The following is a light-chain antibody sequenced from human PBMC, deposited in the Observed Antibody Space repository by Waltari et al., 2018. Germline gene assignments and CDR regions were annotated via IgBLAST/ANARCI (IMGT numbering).Light chain of an antibody. V-gene: IGLV2-18*02. CDR1: SSDIGTYNR. Sequence: QSALTQPPSVSGSPRQSVTISCTGTSSDIGTYNRVSWYQHTPGTAPKLMIYDVSNRPSGVPDRFSGSKSGNTASLTISALQAEDEADYYCCSFTPSLTYVFGTGTKVTVL. CDR3: CSFTPSLTYV. J-gene: IGLJ1*01. CDR2: DVS.